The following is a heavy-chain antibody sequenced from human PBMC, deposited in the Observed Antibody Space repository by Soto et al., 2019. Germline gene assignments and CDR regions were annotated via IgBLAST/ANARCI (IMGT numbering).Heavy chain of an antibody. D-gene: IGHD2-15*01. CDR3: ARQLLLYHSGMDV. Sequence: VQLLESGGGLAQPGGSLRLSCTASGFSFSTYAMNWVRQAPGKGLEWVSAISGSGGSTYYADSVKGRSNISRDNSRNTLFLLMNSLTAEDTAVYYCARQLLLYHSGMDVWGQGTTVIVSS. J-gene: IGHJ6*02. CDR2: ISGSGGST. CDR1: GFSFSTYA. V-gene: IGHV3-23*01.